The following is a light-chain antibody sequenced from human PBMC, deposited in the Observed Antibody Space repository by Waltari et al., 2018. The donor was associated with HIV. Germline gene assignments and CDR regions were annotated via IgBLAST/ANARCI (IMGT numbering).Light chain of an antibody. J-gene: IGLJ1*01. CDR1: SSDVGGYND. Sequence: QSALTQPASVSGSPGQSITISCTGNSSDVGGYNDVSWYQQHPGKAPKLMIYEVSNRPSGVSNRFSGSKSGNTASLTISGLQAEDEADYYCSSYTSSSTPVFGTGTKVTVL. CDR2: EVS. V-gene: IGLV2-14*01. CDR3: SSYTSSSTPV.